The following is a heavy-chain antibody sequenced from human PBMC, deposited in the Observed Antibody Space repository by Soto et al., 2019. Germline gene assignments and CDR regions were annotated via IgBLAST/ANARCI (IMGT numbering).Heavy chain of an antibody. Sequence: GASVKVSCKASGYTFTSYYMHWVRQAPGHGLEWMGIINPSGGSSSYAQNFQGRVTLTRDTSTSTVYMELSSLRSEDTAVYYCAREARGLLRYFDYWGQGTLVTVSS. CDR3: AREARGLLRYFDY. J-gene: IGHJ4*02. D-gene: IGHD3-9*01. CDR2: INPSGGSS. CDR1: GYTFTSYY. V-gene: IGHV1-46*01.